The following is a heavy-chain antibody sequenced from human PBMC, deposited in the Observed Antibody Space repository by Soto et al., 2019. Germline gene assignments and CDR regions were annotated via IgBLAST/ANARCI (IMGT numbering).Heavy chain of an antibody. CDR3: AHRYCSGGSCYFQH. Sequence: QITLKESGPPLVKPTQTLTLTCTFSGFSLSTSGVGVGWVRQPPGKALEWLALIYWDDGKHYSASLESRLTITKDTSKNQVVLTMTNMDPVDTATYYCAHRYCSGGSCYFQHWGQGTLVTVSS. CDR1: GFSLSTSGVG. CDR2: IYWDDGK. J-gene: IGHJ1*01. V-gene: IGHV2-5*02. D-gene: IGHD2-15*01.